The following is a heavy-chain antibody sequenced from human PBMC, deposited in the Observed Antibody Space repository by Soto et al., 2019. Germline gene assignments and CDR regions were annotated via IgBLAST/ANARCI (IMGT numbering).Heavy chain of an antibody. J-gene: IGHJ6*02. CDR1: GGSISSSNW. D-gene: IGHD3-10*02. V-gene: IGHV4-4*02. Sequence: QVQLQESGPGLVKPSGTLSLTCAVSGGSISSSNWWSWVRQPPGKGLEWIGEIYHSGSTNYNPSLKGRVTISVDKSKNQCSLKLSSVTAADTAVYYCASVRGGYYYAMDVWGQGTTVTVSS. CDR2: IYHSGST. CDR3: ASVRGGYYYAMDV.